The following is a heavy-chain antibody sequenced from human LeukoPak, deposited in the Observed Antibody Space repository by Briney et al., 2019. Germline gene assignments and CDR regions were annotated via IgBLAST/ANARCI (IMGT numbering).Heavy chain of an antibody. V-gene: IGHV4-39*02. Sequence: SETLSLTCTVSGGSISSSNHFWGWIRQPPGKGLEWIGNIYYSGSTYYNPSLKSRVTISVDTSKNQFSLKLSSVTAADTAVYYCARDIFLITMVRGVIITHDAFDIWGQGTMVTVSS. D-gene: IGHD3-10*01. J-gene: IGHJ3*02. CDR2: IYYSGST. CDR3: ARDIFLITMVRGVIITHDAFDI. CDR1: GGSISSSNHF.